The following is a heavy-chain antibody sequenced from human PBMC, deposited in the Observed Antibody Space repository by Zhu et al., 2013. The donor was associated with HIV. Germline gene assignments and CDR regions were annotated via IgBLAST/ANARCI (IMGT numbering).Heavy chain of an antibody. CDR1: GGTFSSYA. CDR3: ASGLVVVAADGDAFDI. CDR2: IIPIFGTA. D-gene: IGHD2-15*01. J-gene: IGHJ3*02. V-gene: IGHV1-69*01. Sequence: QVQLVQSGAEVKKPGSSVKVSCKASGGTFSSYAISWVRQAPGQGLEWMGGIIPIFGTANYAQKFQGRVTITADESTSTAYMELSSLRSEDTAVYYCASGLVVVAADGDAFDIWGQGDNGSPXLQ.